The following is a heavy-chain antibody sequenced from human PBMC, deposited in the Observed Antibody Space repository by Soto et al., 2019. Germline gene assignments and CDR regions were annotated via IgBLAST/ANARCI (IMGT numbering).Heavy chain of an antibody. CDR2: IYPGDSDA. Sequence: GESLKISCKGSGNSFSSYWIAWVRQMPGKGLEWMGIIYPGDSDAKYSPSFQGQVTISADKPISTAYLQWSSLKASDTAMYYCARRTLLAPYYFDYWGQGTLVT. D-gene: IGHD3-3*02. CDR3: ARRTLLAPYYFDY. J-gene: IGHJ4*02. CDR1: GNSFSSYW. V-gene: IGHV5-51*01.